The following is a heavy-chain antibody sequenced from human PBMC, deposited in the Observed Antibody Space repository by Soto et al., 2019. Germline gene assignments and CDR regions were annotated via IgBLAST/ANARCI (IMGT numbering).Heavy chain of an antibody. V-gene: IGHV1-69*13. CDR1: GGTFSSYA. Sequence: GASVKVSCKASGGTFSSYAISWVRQAPGQGLEWMGGIIPIFGTANYAQKFQGRVTITADESTSTAYMEPSSLRSEDTAVYYCARDSDSGYDKYYYYGMDVWGQGTTVTVSS. D-gene: IGHD5-12*01. CDR2: IIPIFGTA. J-gene: IGHJ6*02. CDR3: ARDSDSGYDKYYYYGMDV.